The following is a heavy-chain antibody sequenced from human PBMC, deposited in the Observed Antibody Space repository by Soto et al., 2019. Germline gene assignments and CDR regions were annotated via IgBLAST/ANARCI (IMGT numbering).Heavy chain of an antibody. CDR2: IYYSGST. D-gene: IGHD1-26*01. CDR1: GGSISSGDYY. Sequence: SETLSLTCTVSGGSISSGDYYWSWIRQPPGKGLEWIGYIYYSGSTYYNPSLKSRVTISVDTSKNQFSLKLSSVTAADTAVYYCARERGSYHFDYWGQGTLVTVSS. J-gene: IGHJ4*02. V-gene: IGHV4-30-4*01. CDR3: ARERGSYHFDY.